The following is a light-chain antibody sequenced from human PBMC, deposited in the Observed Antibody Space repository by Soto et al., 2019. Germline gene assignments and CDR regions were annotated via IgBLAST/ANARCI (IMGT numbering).Light chain of an antibody. J-gene: IGKJ5*01. Sequence: EIPMTQSPSSLSASLGDRVTLSCRASQGISNWLAWYQQKPGKAPKLLIYAASSLQSGVPSRFSGSGSGTDFTLTISSLQPEDFATYYCQQSYSTPITFGQGTRLEIK. V-gene: IGKV1-39*01. CDR1: QGISNW. CDR3: QQSYSTPIT. CDR2: AAS.